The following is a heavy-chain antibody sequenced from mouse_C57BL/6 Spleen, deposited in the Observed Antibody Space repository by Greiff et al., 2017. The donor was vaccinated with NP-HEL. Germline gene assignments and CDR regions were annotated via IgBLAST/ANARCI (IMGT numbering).Heavy chain of an antibody. V-gene: IGHV5-17*01. CDR3: ARTLAGTGWYFDV. CDR2: ISSGSSTI. CDR1: GFTFSDYG. D-gene: IGHD4-1*01. J-gene: IGHJ1*03. Sequence: EVKLVESGGGLVKPGGSLKLSCAASGFTFSDYGMHWVRQAPEKGLEWVAYISSGSSTIYYADTVKGRFTISRDNAKNTLFLQMTSLRSEDTAMYYCARTLAGTGWYFDVWGTGTTVTVSS.